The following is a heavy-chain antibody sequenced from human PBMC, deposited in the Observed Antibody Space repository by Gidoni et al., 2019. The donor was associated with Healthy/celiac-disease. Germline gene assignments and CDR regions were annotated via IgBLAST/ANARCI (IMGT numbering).Heavy chain of an antibody. CDR2: MSSSSSYI. J-gene: IGHJ4*02. Sequence: EVQLVESGGGLVKPGGSLRLSCAASGFTYSSYSMNWVRQAPGKGLEWVSSMSSSSSYIYYADSVKGRFTISRDNAKNSLYLQMNSLRAEDTAVYYCARGNYYGSVAGEYWGQGTLVTVSS. V-gene: IGHV3-21*01. D-gene: IGHD3-10*01. CDR1: GFTYSSYS. CDR3: ARGNYYGSVAGEY.